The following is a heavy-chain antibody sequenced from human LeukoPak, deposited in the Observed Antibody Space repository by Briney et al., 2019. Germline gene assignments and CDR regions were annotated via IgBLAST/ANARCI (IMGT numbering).Heavy chain of an antibody. D-gene: IGHD3-3*01. J-gene: IGHJ4*02. Sequence: ASVKVSCKASGYTFTSYAMHWVRQAPGQRLEWMGWINAGNGNTKYSQKFQGRVTMTTDTSTSTAYMELGSLRSDDTAVYYCARRPPYDFRSGYYEYYFDYWGQGTLVTVAS. V-gene: IGHV1-3*01. CDR3: ARRPPYDFRSGYYEYYFDY. CDR2: INAGNGNT. CDR1: GYTFTSYA.